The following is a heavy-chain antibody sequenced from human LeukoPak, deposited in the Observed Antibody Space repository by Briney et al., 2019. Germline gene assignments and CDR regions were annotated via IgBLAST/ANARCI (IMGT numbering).Heavy chain of an antibody. CDR1: GLTFSSYA. J-gene: IGHJ4*02. CDR2: ISGSGGST. V-gene: IGHV3-23*01. CDR3: AKNACSGGSCHTGV. D-gene: IGHD2-15*01. Sequence: GGSLRLSCAASGLTFSSYAMSWVRQAPGKGLERVSAISGSGGSTYYADSVKGRFTISRDNSKNTLYLQMNSLRAEDTAVYYCAKNACSGGSCHTGVWGQGTLVTVSS.